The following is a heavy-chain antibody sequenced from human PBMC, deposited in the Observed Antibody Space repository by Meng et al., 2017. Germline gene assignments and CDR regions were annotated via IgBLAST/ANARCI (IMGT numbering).Heavy chain of an antibody. Sequence: VPRQGSGPGLVKPSETLSPTCPVSGGSISSGGYYWSWIRQHPGKGLEWIGYIYYSGSTYYNPSLKSLVTISVDTSKNQFSLKLSSVTAADTAVYYCARGLRCSGGSCYSSNWFDPWGQGTLVTVSS. CDR1: GGSISSGGYY. D-gene: IGHD2-15*01. J-gene: IGHJ5*02. CDR3: ARGLRCSGGSCYSSNWFDP. V-gene: IGHV4-31*01. CDR2: IYYSGST.